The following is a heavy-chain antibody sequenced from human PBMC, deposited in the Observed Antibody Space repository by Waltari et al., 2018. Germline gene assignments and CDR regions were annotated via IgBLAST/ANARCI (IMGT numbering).Heavy chain of an antibody. CDR3: AREGYDSSGYYPFFDY. CDR1: GYTFTSYD. D-gene: IGHD3-22*01. Sequence: QVQLVQSGAEVKKPGVSVKVSCKASGYTFTSYDINWVRQATGQGLEWMGWRNPNSGNTGYAQKFQGRVTMTRNTSISTAYMELSSLRSEDTAVYYCAREGYDSSGYYPFFDYWGQGTLVTVSS. J-gene: IGHJ4*02. V-gene: IGHV1-8*01. CDR2: RNPNSGNT.